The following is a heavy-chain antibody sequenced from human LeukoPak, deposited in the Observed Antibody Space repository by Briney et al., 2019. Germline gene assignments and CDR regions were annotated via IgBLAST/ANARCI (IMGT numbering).Heavy chain of an antibody. J-gene: IGHJ5*02. CDR3: ARLPDYYETSGSPVVLDR. D-gene: IGHD3-22*01. Sequence: SETLSLACTVSRGSISSYYWGWIRQPPGKGLEWIGYIYYSGYTNYSPSLKSRVSMSVDMSKNQFSLKLSSVTVADMAIYYCARLPDYYETSGSPVVLDRWGQGTLVTVSS. V-gene: IGHV4-59*08. CDR1: RGSISSYY. CDR2: IYYSGYT.